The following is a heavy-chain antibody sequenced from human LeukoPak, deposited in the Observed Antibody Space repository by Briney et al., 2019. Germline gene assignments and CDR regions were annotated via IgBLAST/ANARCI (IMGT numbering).Heavy chain of an antibody. V-gene: IGHV4-30-4*08. D-gene: IGHD6-19*01. Sequence: SETLSLTCTVSGGSIISSAYYWSWIRQPPGKGLEWIGYIYYSGSTYYNPSLKSRVTISLDTSKNQFSLKLGSVTAADTAVYYCVRTEVSSGSEDYWGRGTLVTVSS. J-gene: IGHJ4*02. CDR3: VRTEVSSGSEDY. CDR1: GGSIISSAYY. CDR2: IYYSGST.